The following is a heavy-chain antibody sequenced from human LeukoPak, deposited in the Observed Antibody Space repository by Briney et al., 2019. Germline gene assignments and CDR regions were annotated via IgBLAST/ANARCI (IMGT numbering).Heavy chain of an antibody. CDR2: INPNSGGT. J-gene: IGHJ5*02. D-gene: IGHD3-9*01. CDR3: CSPGVLTCYPLAS. CDR1: GYTFTGYY. Sequence: GASVKVSCKASGYTFTGYYMHWVRQAPGQGLEWMGWINPNSGGTNYAQKFQGRVPMTRDQSIGPAFTELSRLDSDEPAVDYLCSPGVLTCYPLASWGQGTLVTVSS. V-gene: IGHV1-2*02.